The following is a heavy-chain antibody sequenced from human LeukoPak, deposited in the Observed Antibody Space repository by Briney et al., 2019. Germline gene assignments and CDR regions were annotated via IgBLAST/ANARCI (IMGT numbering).Heavy chain of an antibody. CDR2: IRGRGGRT. D-gene: IGHD3-22*01. CDR3: AKRGVVIRVILVGFHKEANYFDS. V-gene: IGHV3-23*01. CDR1: GISVGNYG. J-gene: IGHJ4*02. Sequence: GRSLRLSCAVAGISVGNYGMGWVRQPARKGRGWVAGIRGRGGRTNYADSVKGRLTLSRANTKNTLYLQMNSLRAEDTAVYFCAKRGVVIRVILVGFHKEANYFDSWGQGALVTVSS.